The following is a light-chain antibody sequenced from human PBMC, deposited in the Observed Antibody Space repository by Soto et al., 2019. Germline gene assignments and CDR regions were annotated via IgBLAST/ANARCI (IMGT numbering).Light chain of an antibody. CDR1: SGHSSYA. V-gene: IGLV4-69*01. J-gene: IGLJ2*01. CDR2: LNSDGRH. Sequence: QPVLTQSPSASASLGASVKLTCTLSSGHSSYAIAWHQQQPEKGPRYLMKLNSDGRHSKGDGIPDRFSGSGSGTERYLTISSLQSEDEADYYCQTWGTGILVFGGGTKLTVL. CDR3: QTWGTGILV.